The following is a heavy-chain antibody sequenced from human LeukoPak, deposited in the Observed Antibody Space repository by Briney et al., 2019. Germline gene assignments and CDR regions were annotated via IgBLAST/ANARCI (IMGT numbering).Heavy chain of an antibody. Sequence: GGSLGLSCAASGFPFSSYSMNWVRQAPGKGLEWVSYISSSSNYIYYADSVKGRFTISRDIVENSLYLQMNSLRAEDTAVYYCARSGSSNRLLLGESSFYSYMDVWGEGTTVAVSS. CDR1: GFPFSSYS. CDR2: ISSSSNYI. J-gene: IGHJ6*03. CDR3: ARSGSSNRLLLGESSFYSYMDV. V-gene: IGHV3-21*03. D-gene: IGHD3-10*01.